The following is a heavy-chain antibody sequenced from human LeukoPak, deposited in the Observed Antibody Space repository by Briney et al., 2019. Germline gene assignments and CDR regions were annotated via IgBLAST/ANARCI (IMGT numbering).Heavy chain of an antibody. Sequence: TGGSLRLSCAASGFTFSNYWMSWVRQAPGKGLEWVANINKDGSGKYYVDSVKGRFTSPRDNAKKSLYLQMNSLTAEDTAVYYCARATTAGFLERTSAFDIWGQGTMVTVSS. CDR1: GFTFSNYW. CDR3: ARATTAGFLERTSAFDI. CDR2: INKDGSGK. J-gene: IGHJ3*02. V-gene: IGHV3-7*01. D-gene: IGHD3-3*01.